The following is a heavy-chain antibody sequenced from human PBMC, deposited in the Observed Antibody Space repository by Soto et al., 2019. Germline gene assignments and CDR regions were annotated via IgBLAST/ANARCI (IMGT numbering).Heavy chain of an antibody. Sequence: ASVKVSCKASGYTFTSYDINWVRQATGQGLEWMGWMNPNSGNTGYAQKFQGRVTMTRNTSISTAYMELSSLRSEDTAVYYCARENKMITFGGVIVYDAFDIWGQGTMVTVSS. CDR3: ARENKMITFGGVIVYDAFDI. J-gene: IGHJ3*02. CDR1: GYTFTSYD. V-gene: IGHV1-8*01. CDR2: MNPNSGNT. D-gene: IGHD3-16*02.